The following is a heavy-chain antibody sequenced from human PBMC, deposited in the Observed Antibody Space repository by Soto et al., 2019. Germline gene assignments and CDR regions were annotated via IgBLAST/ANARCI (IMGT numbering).Heavy chain of an antibody. D-gene: IGHD1-7*01. Sequence: QVQLQESGPRLVKPSGSLSLTCGVSGGTVASSHWWSWVRQSPGGGLEWIGNVYHTGDTNFNPSLQGRVTISVDRSNNQFSRRLNSLRAADTAVFFGAGGMGTAGGNNYFDPGGPGTLVTVSS. V-gene: IGHV4-4*02. J-gene: IGHJ5*02. CDR1: GGTVASSHW. CDR3: AGGMGTAGGNNYFDP. CDR2: VYHTGDT.